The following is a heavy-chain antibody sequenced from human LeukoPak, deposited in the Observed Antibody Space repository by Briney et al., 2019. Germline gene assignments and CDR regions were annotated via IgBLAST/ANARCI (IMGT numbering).Heavy chain of an antibody. V-gene: IGHV3-49*04. J-gene: IGHJ4*02. CDR3: ARGQTVSGAKYYFDF. CDR2: IRSKIYGGAP. D-gene: IGHD2/OR15-2a*01. Sequence: GGSLRLSCLTSGFTFRDYGLGWVRQAPGMGLEWVSFIRSKIYGGAPAYAASVRGRFSVSRDDSESIAYLQMNNLESEDTAVYYCARGQTVSGAKYYFDFWSPGTLVAVSS. CDR1: GFTFRDYG.